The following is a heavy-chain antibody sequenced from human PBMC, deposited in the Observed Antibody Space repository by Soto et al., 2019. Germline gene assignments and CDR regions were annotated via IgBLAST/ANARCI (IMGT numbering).Heavy chain of an antibody. CDR2: INSDGSST. D-gene: IGHD3-16*02. Sequence: GESLKISCAASGFTFSSYWMHWVRQAPGKGLVWVSRINSDGSSTSYADSVKGRFTISRDNAKNTLYLQMNSLRAEDTAVYYCARAVLPPDYDYIWGSYRYDAFDIWGQGTMVTVSS. CDR1: GFTFSSYW. CDR3: ARAVLPPDYDYIWGSYRYDAFDI. V-gene: IGHV3-74*01. J-gene: IGHJ3*02.